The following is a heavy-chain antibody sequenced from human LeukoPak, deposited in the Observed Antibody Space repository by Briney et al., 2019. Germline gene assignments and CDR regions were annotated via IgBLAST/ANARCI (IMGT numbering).Heavy chain of an antibody. CDR1: GGSISSGTYY. Sequence: SQTLSLTCTVSGGSISSGTYYWSWIRQPAGKGLEWIGRIYTGGGTNYNPSLKSRVTISVDTSKNQFSLKLSSVTAADTAVYYCARGESSGSNWFDPWGQGTLVTVSS. D-gene: IGHD3-22*01. CDR2: IYTGGGT. J-gene: IGHJ5*02. CDR3: ARGESSGSNWFDP. V-gene: IGHV4-61*02.